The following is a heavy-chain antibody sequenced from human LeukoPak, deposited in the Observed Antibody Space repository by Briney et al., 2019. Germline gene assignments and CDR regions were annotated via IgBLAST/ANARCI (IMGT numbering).Heavy chain of an antibody. CDR1: GGSISSSSYY. J-gene: IGHJ5*02. CDR3: ARVARYGSGSYLRSRHVLCWFDP. Sequence: PSETLSLTCTVSGGSISSSSYYWGWIRQPPGKGLEWIGSIYYSGSTYYNPSLKSRVTISVDTSKNQFSLKLSSVTAADTAVYYCARVARYGSGSYLRSRHVLCWFDPWGQGTLVTVSS. V-gene: IGHV4-39*01. D-gene: IGHD3-10*01. CDR2: IYYSGST.